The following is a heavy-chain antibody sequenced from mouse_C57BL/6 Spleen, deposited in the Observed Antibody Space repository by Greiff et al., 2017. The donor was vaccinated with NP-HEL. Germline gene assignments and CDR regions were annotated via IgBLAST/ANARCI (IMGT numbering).Heavy chain of an antibody. CDR2: ISNLAYSI. CDR3: ARRDSSWHYAMDY. CDR1: GFTFSDYG. V-gene: IGHV5-15*04. D-gene: IGHD3-2*02. Sequence: EVQLVESGGGLVQPGGSLKLSCAASGFTFSDYGMAWVRQAPRKGPEWVAFISNLAYSIYYADTVTGRFTISRENAKNTLYLEMSSLRSEDTAMYDCARRDSSWHYAMDYWGQGTSVTVSS. J-gene: IGHJ4*01.